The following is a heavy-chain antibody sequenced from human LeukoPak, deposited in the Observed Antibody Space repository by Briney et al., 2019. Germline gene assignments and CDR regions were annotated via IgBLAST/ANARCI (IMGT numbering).Heavy chain of an antibody. CDR1: GGTFSSYA. V-gene: IGHV1-69*01. CDR3: AREGYSYGSEGAWFDP. Sequence: EASVKVSCKASGGTFSSYAISWVRQAPGQGLEWMGGIIPIFGTANYAQKFQGRVTITADESTSTAYMELSSLRSEDTAVYYCAREGYSYGSEGAWFDPWGQGPVVTVST. D-gene: IGHD5-18*01. J-gene: IGHJ5*02. CDR2: IIPIFGTA.